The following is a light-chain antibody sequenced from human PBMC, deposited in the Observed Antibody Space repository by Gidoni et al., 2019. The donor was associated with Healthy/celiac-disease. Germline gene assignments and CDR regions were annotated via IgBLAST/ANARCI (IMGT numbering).Light chain of an antibody. Sequence: DIAMRASQVSLPVTPGEPASISCRSSQSLLHSNGYNYLDWYLQKPGQSPQLLIYLGSNRASGVPDRFSGSGSGTDFTLKISRVEAEDVGVYYCMQALQTWTFGQGTKVEIK. CDR2: LGS. CDR3: MQALQTWT. J-gene: IGKJ1*01. V-gene: IGKV2-28*01. CDR1: QSLLHSNGYNY.